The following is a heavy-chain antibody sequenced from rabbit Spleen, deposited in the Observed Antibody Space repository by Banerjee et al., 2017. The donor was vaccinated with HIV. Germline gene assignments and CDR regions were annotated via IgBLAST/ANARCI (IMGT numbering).Heavy chain of an antibody. CDR3: ARDSGTSFSSYGMDL. Sequence: QSLEESGGDLVKPGASLTLNCTASGFSFTYIDYLCWVRQPPGKGPEWIACVAAGVSFTSYYATWAKGRFTISKTSSTTVTLQMTSLTAADTATYFCARDSGTSFSSYGMDLWGPGTLVTVS. V-gene: IGHV1S40*01. D-gene: IGHD8-1*01. CDR2: VAAGVSFTS. J-gene: IGHJ6*01. CDR1: GFSFTYIDY.